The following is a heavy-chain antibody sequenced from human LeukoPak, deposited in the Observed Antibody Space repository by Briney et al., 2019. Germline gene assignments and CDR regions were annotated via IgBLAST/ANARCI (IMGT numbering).Heavy chain of an antibody. J-gene: IGHJ4*02. D-gene: IGHD3-22*01. V-gene: IGHV3-30-3*01. CDR1: GFTLSTYA. CDR3: ARSYDSSGYYSFDC. CDR2: ISHDGSNE. Sequence: PGRSLRLSCAASGFTLSTYAMHWVRQPPGKGLEWVAVISHDGSNEYYADSVKGRFTISRDNSKNTLSLQMNSLRGDDTAVYYCARSYDSSGYYSFDCWGQGTLVTVSS.